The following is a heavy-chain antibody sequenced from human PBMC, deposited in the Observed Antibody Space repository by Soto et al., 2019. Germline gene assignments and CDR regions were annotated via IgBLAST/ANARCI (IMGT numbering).Heavy chain of an antibody. CDR3: AHKLRFLDAWDV. CDR2: IYWNDDK. CDR1: GFSLTTGGLA. Sequence: SGPTLVNPKQTLTLTFSFSGFSLTTGGLAVGWIRQPPGKALDRLALIYWNDDKRYSPSLKNRLTVTKDTSKNQVVLTLTNMDPVDTATYYCAHKLRFLDAWDVRGQGTTVTV. V-gene: IGHV2-5*01. D-gene: IGHD3-3*01. J-gene: IGHJ6*02.